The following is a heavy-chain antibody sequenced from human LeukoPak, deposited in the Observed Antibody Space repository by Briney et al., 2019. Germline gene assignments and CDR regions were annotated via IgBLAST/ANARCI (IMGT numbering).Heavy chain of an antibody. CDR1: GFTFSDYY. Sequence: GGSLRLSCAASGFTFSDYYMSWIRQAPGKGLEWVSYISSSGSTIYYADSVKGRFTISRDNAKNSLYLQMNSLRAEDTAVYCCARSHYDFWSGYPPNFDYWGQGTLVTVSS. D-gene: IGHD3-3*01. CDR3: ARSHYDFWSGYPPNFDY. V-gene: IGHV3-11*04. CDR2: ISSSGSTI. J-gene: IGHJ4*02.